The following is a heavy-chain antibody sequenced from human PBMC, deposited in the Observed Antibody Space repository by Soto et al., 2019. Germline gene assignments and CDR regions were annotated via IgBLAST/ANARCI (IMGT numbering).Heavy chain of an antibody. J-gene: IGHJ3*02. V-gene: IGHV3-7*03. CDR3: AIRPRSRLGSHPKLHAFDI. CDR2: IKQDGSEK. D-gene: IGHD3-16*01. Sequence: PGGSLRLSCAASGFTCSSYWMVWVRQAPGKGLEWGANIKQDGSEKYYVDSVKGRFTISRDNAKNSLYLQMNSLRAEATAVYYCAIRPRSRLGSHPKLHAFDIWGQGTIVTVSS. CDR1: GFTCSSYW.